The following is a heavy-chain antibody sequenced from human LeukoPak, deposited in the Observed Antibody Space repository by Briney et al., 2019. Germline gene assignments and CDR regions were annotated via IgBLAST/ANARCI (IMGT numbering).Heavy chain of an antibody. D-gene: IGHD1-7*01. V-gene: IGHV1-2*02. CDR3: ARTDDHNWNYYPFDY. CDR1: GYTFTGYY. Sequence: ASVKVSCRASGYTFTGYYMHWVRQAPGQGLEWMGWINPNSGGTNYAQKFQGRVTMTRDTSISTAYMELSRLRSDDTAVYYCARTDDHNWNYYPFDYWGQGTLVTVSS. J-gene: IGHJ4*02. CDR2: INPNSGGT.